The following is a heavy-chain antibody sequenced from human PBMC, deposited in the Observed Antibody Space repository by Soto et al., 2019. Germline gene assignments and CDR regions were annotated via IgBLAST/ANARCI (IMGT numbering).Heavy chain of an antibody. V-gene: IGHV3-30*03. D-gene: IGHD5-12*01. Sequence: LSLSCAASGFTFSSYGMHWVRQAPGKGLEWVAVISYDGSNKYYADSVKGRFTISRDNSKNTLYLQMNSLRAEDTAVYYCALGYNFNYYYGMDVWGQGTTVTVSS. CDR1: GFTFSSYG. J-gene: IGHJ6*02. CDR2: ISYDGSNK. CDR3: ALGYNFNYYYGMDV.